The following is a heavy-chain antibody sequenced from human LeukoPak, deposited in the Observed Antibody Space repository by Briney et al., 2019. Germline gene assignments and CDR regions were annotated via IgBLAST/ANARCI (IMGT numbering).Heavy chain of an antibody. D-gene: IGHD4-17*01. CDR2: INAGSGNT. Sequence: ASVKVSCKASGYTFTTNAMHWVRQAPGQRLEWMGWINAGSGNTKYSQKFQGRVTITRDTSASTAYMELSSLKSEDTAVYYCARSGGDSFDYWGQGTLVTVSS. V-gene: IGHV1-3*01. CDR1: GYTFTTNA. CDR3: ARSGGDSFDY. J-gene: IGHJ4*02.